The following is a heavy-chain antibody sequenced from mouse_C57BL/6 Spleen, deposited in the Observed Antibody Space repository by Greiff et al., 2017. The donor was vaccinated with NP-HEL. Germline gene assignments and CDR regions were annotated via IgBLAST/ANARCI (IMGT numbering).Heavy chain of an antibody. D-gene: IGHD2-3*01. J-gene: IGHJ1*03. Sequence: EVQRVESGGGLVKPGGSLKLSCAASGFTFSSYAMSWVRQTPEKRLEWVATISDGGSYTYYPDNVKGRFTISRDNAKNNLYLQMSHLKSEDTAMYYCARDQMVTRDFDVWGTGTTVTVSS. CDR2: ISDGGSYT. V-gene: IGHV5-4*01. CDR3: ARDQMVTRDFDV. CDR1: GFTFSSYA.